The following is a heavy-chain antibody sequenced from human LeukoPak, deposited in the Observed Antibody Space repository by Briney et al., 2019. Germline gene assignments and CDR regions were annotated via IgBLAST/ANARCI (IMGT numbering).Heavy chain of an antibody. V-gene: IGHV3-23*01. CDR1: GSTFSNYA. D-gene: IGHD2-2*02. Sequence: PGRSLRLSCAAAGSTFSNYAMSWVRQAPGKGLEWVSDISGSGGSTYYTDSVKGRFTISRDNSTNTLYLQMNSRGADDTAVYYCAKSRSSSISCYNYWGQGTLVTVSS. CDR2: ISGSGGST. J-gene: IGHJ4*02. CDR3: AKSRSSSISCYNY.